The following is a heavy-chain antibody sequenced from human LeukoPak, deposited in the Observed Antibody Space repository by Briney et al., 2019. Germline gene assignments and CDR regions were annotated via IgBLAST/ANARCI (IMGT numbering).Heavy chain of an antibody. V-gene: IGHV3-30*18. CDR3: GKDGRGRTYYYDSSGYYYSYGMDV. Sequence: GGSLRLSCAASRFIFPSTGMHWVRQAPGKGLEWVAVISYDGSNKYYADSVKGRFTISRDNSKNTLYLQMNSLRAEDTAVYYCGKDGRGRTYYYDSSGYYYSYGMDVWGQGTTVTVSS. J-gene: IGHJ6*02. CDR2: ISYDGSNK. D-gene: IGHD3-22*01. CDR1: RFIFPSTG.